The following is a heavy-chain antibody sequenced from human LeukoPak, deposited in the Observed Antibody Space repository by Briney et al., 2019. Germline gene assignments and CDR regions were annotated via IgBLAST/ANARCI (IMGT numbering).Heavy chain of an antibody. CDR3: GKGFYYDTSGCPDY. CDR2: INWNSGNI. D-gene: IGHD3-22*01. Sequence: GGSLRLSCAASGFTFDDYAMHWVRQAPGKGLEWVSSINWNSGNIGYADSVKGRFTISRDNAKNSLYLQMNSLRPEDTAFYYCGKGFYYDTSGCPDYWGHGTLVTVSS. J-gene: IGHJ4*01. V-gene: IGHV3-9*01. CDR1: GFTFDDYA.